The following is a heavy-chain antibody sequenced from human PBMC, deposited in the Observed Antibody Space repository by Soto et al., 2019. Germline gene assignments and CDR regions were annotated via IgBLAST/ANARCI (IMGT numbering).Heavy chain of an antibody. J-gene: IGHJ4*02. CDR1: GFTFSDYY. CDR2: ISSSGSTI. D-gene: IGHD3-16*02. CDR3: ARDRETTYYDYIWGSYHLDY. Sequence: GGSLRLSCAASGFTFSDYYMSWIRQAPGKGLEWVSYISSSGSTIYYADSVKGRFTISRDNAKNSLYLQMNSLRAEDTAVYYCARDRETTYYDYIWGSYHLDYWGQGTLVTVSS. V-gene: IGHV3-11*01.